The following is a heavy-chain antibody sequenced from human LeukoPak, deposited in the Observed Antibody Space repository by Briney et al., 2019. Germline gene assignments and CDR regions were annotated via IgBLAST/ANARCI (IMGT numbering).Heavy chain of an antibody. CDR2: IDGSDGST. J-gene: IGHJ4*02. D-gene: IGHD2/OR15-2a*01. Sequence: GRSLRLSCAASGFTFSSYAMSWVRQAPGKGLEWVSTIDGSDGSTYYADSVKGRFTISRDNAKNTLYLQMNSLRAEDTAVYYCARHLTFYLDYWGQGTLVTVSS. V-gene: IGHV3-23*01. CDR1: GFTFSSYA. CDR3: ARHLTFYLDY.